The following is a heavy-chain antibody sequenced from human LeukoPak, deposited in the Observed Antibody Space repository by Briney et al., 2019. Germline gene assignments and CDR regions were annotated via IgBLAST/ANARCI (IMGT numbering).Heavy chain of an antibody. J-gene: IGHJ4*02. CDR3: ARKNQWLAQFDY. CDR2: INHSGST. V-gene: IGHV4-34*01. CDR1: GGSFSGYY. Sequence: SETLSLTCAVYGGSFSGYYWSWIRQPPGKGLEWIGEINHSGSTNYNPSLKSRGTISVDTSKNQFSLKLSSVTAADTAVYYCARKNQWLAQFDYWGQGTLVTVSS. D-gene: IGHD6-19*01.